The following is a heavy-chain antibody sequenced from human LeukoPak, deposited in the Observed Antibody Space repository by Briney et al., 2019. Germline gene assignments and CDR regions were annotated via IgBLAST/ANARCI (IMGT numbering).Heavy chain of an antibody. CDR1: GFTFSSYW. Sequence: GGSLRLSCAASGFTFSSYWMHWVRQAPGKGLVWVSRINSDGSSTSYADSVKGRFTISRDNAKNTLYLQMNSLGAEDTAVYYCARDRGAYILTGYYFDYWGQGTLVTVSS. D-gene: IGHD3-9*01. J-gene: IGHJ4*02. CDR3: ARDRGAYILTGYYFDY. CDR2: INSDGSST. V-gene: IGHV3-74*01.